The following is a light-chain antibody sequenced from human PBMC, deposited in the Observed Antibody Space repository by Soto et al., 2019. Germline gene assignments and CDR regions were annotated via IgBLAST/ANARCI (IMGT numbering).Light chain of an antibody. V-gene: IGKV3-20*01. CDR1: QSVSSSY. Sequence: EIVLTQSPGTPSLSPGERATLSCRASQSVSSSYLAWYQQKPGQAPRLLIYVASSRATGIPDRFSGSGSGTDFTLTISRLEPEDFAEYYCQQYGSSPPYTFGQGTKLEIK. CDR2: VAS. J-gene: IGKJ2*01. CDR3: QQYGSSPPYT.